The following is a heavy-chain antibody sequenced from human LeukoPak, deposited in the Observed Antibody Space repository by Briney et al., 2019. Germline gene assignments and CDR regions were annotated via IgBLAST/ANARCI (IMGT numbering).Heavy chain of an antibody. CDR1: GGSISSGDYH. V-gene: IGHV4-30-4*08. D-gene: IGHD3-10*01. J-gene: IGHJ3*02. CDR2: IYYSGST. Sequence: NPSETLSLTCTVSGGSISSGDYHWSWIRQPPGKGLEWIGYIYYSGSTYYNPSLKSRVTISVDTSKNQFSLKLSSVTAADTAVYYCARGIRGDAFDIWGQGTMVTVSS. CDR3: ARGIRGDAFDI.